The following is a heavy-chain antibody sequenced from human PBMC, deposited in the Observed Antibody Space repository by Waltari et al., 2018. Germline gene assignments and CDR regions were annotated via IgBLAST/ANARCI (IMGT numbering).Heavy chain of an antibody. D-gene: IGHD2-15*01. CDR2: IRSKAYGGTT. Sequence: SGGGLVQPGRSLRLSCTASGFTFGDYAMSWFRQAPGKGLEWVGFIRSKAYGGTTEYAASVKGRFTISRDDSKSIAYLQMNSLKTEDTAVYYCTRAPLLYCSGGSCYSIDYWGQGTLVTVSS. V-gene: IGHV3-49*03. CDR1: GFTFGDYA. CDR3: TRAPLLYCSGGSCYSIDY. J-gene: IGHJ4*02.